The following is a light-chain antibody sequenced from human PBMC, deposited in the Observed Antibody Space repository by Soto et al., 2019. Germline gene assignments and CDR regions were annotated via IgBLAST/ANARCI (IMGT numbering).Light chain of an antibody. J-gene: IGKJ5*01. CDR1: QSISSW. CDR3: QQAASFPIT. Sequence: DIQMTQSPSTLSASVGDRVTITCRASQSISSWLAWYQQKPGKAPKLLIYKASSLESGVPSRFSGSGSGTDFTLTINSLQPEDFATYYCQQAASFPITFGQGTRREIK. CDR2: KAS. V-gene: IGKV1-5*03.